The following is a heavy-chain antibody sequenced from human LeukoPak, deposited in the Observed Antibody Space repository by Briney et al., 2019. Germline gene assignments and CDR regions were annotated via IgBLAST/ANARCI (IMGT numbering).Heavy chain of an antibody. CDR1: GYTFTIFH. J-gene: IGHJ4*02. V-gene: IGHV1-46*01. CDR2: INPSDGST. D-gene: IGHD4-17*01. Sequence: GASVKVSCKASGYTFTIFHIHWVRQAPGQGLEWMGMINPSDGSTSYAQKFQGRVTITRDTSASTAYMELSSLRSEDTAVYYCARSGAIDYWGQGTLVTVSS. CDR3: ARSGAIDY.